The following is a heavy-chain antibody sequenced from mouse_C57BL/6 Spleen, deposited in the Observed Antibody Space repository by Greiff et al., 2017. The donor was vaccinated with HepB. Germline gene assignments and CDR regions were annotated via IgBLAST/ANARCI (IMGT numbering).Heavy chain of an antibody. V-gene: IGHV1-55*01. Sequence: VQLQQPGAELVKPGASVKMSCKASGYTFTSYWITWVKQRPGQGLEWIGDIYPGSGSTNYNEKFKSKATLTVDTSSITAYMQFSSLTSEDSAVYYCARTGDDYAMDYWGQGTSVTVSS. CDR2: IYPGSGST. CDR1: GYTFTSYW. CDR3: ARTGDDYAMDY. J-gene: IGHJ4*01.